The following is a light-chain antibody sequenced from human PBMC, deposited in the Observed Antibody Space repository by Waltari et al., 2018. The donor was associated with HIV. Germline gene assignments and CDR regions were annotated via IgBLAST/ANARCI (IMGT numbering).Light chain of an antibody. CDR1: SSDVGSYNL. J-gene: IGLJ2*01. Sequence: QSALTQPASVSGSPGQSITISCTGTSSDVGSYNLVSWYQHHPGKAPKLMIYEGSKRPSGVSKRFSGSKSGNTASLTISGLQAEDETDYYCCSYAGNSTVVVFGGGTKLTVL. CDR2: EGS. V-gene: IGLV2-23*03. CDR3: CSYAGNSTVVV.